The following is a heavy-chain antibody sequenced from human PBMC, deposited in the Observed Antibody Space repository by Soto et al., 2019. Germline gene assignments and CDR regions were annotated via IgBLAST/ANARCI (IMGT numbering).Heavy chain of an antibody. CDR3: ARPLWFGELFYGMDV. D-gene: IGHD3-10*01. V-gene: IGHV4-39*01. Sequence: SDTLSLTCTVSGGSISSISYYWGWIRQPPGKGLEWIGSIYYSGSTYYNPSLKSRVTISVDTSKNQFSLKLSSVTAADTAVYYCARPLWFGELFYGMDVWGQGTTVT. J-gene: IGHJ6*02. CDR1: GGSISSISYY. CDR2: IYYSGST.